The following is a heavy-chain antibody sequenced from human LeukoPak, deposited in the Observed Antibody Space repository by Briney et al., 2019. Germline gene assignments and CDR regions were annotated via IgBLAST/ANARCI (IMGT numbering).Heavy chain of an antibody. Sequence: GASVKVSCKASGYTFTGYYMHWVRQAPGQGLEWMGWINPKSGGTNYLQKFHGRVTMTRDTSISTAYMGLNSLGSDDTAVYYCAIDVLTAGDYWGQGTLVTVSS. CDR1: GYTFTGYY. J-gene: IGHJ4*02. CDR2: INPKSGGT. D-gene: IGHD3-9*01. V-gene: IGHV1-2*02. CDR3: AIDVLTAGDY.